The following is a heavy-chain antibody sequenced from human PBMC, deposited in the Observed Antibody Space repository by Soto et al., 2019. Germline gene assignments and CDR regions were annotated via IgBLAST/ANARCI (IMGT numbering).Heavy chain of an antibody. Sequence: EVQLVESGGGLVQPGGSLRLSCTASGFTFSDSWMTLVRQAQGKGLEWVARIKPDESEKNYADTVKGRFSISRDNAKNSMYLQMDSLRGEDTAVYYCVRGGSNYASWGQGTLVTVSS. CDR1: GFTFSDSW. D-gene: IGHD4-4*01. CDR3: VRGGSNYAS. J-gene: IGHJ5*02. V-gene: IGHV3-7*01. CDR2: IKPDESEK.